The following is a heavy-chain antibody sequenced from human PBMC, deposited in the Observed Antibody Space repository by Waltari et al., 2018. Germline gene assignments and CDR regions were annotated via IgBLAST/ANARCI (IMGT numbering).Heavy chain of an antibody. J-gene: IGHJ4*02. Sequence: EVQLVESGGGLIQPGGSLRLSCAASGLTVSRNYMRWVRQAPGKGLEWLSAIYSGGNTFYADSVKGRFNISIDNSKNTLYLQMNSLRVDDTAVYYCARDDSYGQFMRFDFWGQGTVVTVSS. D-gene: IGHD5-18*01. CDR1: GLTVSRNY. V-gene: IGHV3-53*01. CDR2: IYSGGNT. CDR3: ARDDSYGQFMRFDF.